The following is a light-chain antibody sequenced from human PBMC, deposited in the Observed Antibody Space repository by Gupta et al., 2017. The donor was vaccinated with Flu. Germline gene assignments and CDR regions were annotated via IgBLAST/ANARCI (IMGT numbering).Light chain of an antibody. J-gene: IGKJ2*01. CDR3: HQANSFPYT. Sequence: DTQLTQSPSSVSASVGDGVTITCRAGQGISRWLAWYQQNPGKAPRLLIYGPSSMQSGFPSRFSGSGSGTDFTLTISILQPEDFATYYCHQANSFPYTFGQGTKVEI. V-gene: IGKV1-12*01. CDR2: GPS. CDR1: QGISRW.